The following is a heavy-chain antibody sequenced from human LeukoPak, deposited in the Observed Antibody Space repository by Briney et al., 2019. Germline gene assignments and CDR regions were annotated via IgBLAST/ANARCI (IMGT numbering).Heavy chain of an antibody. Sequence: SETLSLTCTVSGGSISSSSYYWGWIRQPPGKGLEWIGSIYYSGSTYYNPSLKSRVTISVDTSKNQFSLKLSSVTAADTAVYYCARATGYSNYVFDYWGQGTLVTVSS. CDR2: IYYSGST. J-gene: IGHJ4*02. CDR3: ARATGYSNYVFDY. D-gene: IGHD4-11*01. V-gene: IGHV4-39*07. CDR1: GGSISSSSYY.